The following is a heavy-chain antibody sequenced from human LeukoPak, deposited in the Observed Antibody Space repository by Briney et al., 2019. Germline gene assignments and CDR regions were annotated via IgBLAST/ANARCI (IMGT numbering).Heavy chain of an antibody. CDR1: GYTFTSYG. Sequence: ASVKVSCKASGYTFTSYGISWVRQASGQGLEWMGWISAYNGNTNYAQKLQGRVTMTTDTSTSTAYMELRSLRSDDTAVYYCARDLRSLLRFLEWSNAFDIWGQGTMVTVSS. CDR2: ISAYNGNT. V-gene: IGHV1-18*01. D-gene: IGHD3-3*01. J-gene: IGHJ3*02. CDR3: ARDLRSLLRFLEWSNAFDI.